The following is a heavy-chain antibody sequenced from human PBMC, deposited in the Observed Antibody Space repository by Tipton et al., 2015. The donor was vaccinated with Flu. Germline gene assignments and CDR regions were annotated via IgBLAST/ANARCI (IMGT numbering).Heavy chain of an antibody. CDR3: ARDLGGSVLYGMDV. V-gene: IGHV4-4*07. CDR2: IYGSEST. CDR1: GDTMNHYY. J-gene: IGHJ6*02. Sequence: TLSLTCNVFGDTMNHYYWSWVRQPAGKGLEWIGRIYGSESTNFNNPSLKSRVTLSLDASKNHFSLTLTSVTAADTAVYYCARDLGGSVLYGMDVWGQGTTVIVSS. D-gene: IGHD3-16*01.